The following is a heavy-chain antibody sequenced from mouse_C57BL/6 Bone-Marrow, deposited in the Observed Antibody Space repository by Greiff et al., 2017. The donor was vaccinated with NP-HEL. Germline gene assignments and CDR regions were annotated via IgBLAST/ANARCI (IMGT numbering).Heavy chain of an antibody. CDR2: IRNKANGYTT. V-gene: IGHV7-3*01. J-gene: IGHJ4*01. CDR3: ARYDYDGPYAMDY. CDR1: GFTFTDYY. D-gene: IGHD2-4*01. Sequence: EVHLVESGGGLVQPGGSLSLSCAASGFTFTDYYMSWVRQPPGKALEWLGFIRNKANGYTTEYSASVKGRFTISSDNSQSILYLQMNALRAEDSATYYCARYDYDGPYAMDYWGQGTSVTVSS.